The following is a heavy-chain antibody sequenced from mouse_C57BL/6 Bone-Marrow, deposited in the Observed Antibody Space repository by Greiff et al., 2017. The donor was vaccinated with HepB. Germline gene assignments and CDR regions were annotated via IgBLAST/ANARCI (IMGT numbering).Heavy chain of an antibody. CDR3: ARPLIPSGD. J-gene: IGHJ2*01. CDR2: IHPNSGST. Sequence: QVQLQQPGAELVKPGASVKLSCKASGYTFTSYWMHWVKQRPGQGLEWIGMIHPNSGSTNYNKKFKSKATLTVDKSSSTAYMKLSSLTSEDSAVYYCARPLIPSGDWGQGTTLTVSS. D-gene: IGHD3-1*01. V-gene: IGHV1-64*01. CDR1: GYTFTSYW.